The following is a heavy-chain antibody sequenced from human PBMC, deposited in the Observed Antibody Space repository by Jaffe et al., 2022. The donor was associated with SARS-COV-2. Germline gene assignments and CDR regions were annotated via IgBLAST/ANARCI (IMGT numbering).Heavy chain of an antibody. J-gene: IGHJ4*02. Sequence: EVQLVESGGGLVKPGGSLRLSCAASGFTFSRYSIYWVRQAPGKGLEWVSSISSSSSFIYYADSLKGRFTISRDNAKNSLFLQMNSLRAEDTAVYYCAREVPGTATPFFDYWGQGTLVTVSS. CDR1: GFTFSRYS. CDR2: ISSSSSFI. D-gene: IGHD2-2*01. CDR3: AREVPGTATPFFDY. V-gene: IGHV3-21*01.